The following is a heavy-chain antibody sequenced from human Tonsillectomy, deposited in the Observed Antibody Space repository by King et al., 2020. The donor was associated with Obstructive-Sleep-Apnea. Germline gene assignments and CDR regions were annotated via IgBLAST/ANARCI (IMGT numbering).Heavy chain of an antibody. Sequence: LQLQESGPGLVKPSETLSLTCTVSGDSISSTTYYWGWIRQPPGKGLEWIASIHYSGSSYYSPSLKSRVTISVDMSKNQFSLKLNSVTAADTAVYYCARILPAAAAYFDYWGQGTLVTVSS. J-gene: IGHJ4*02. CDR2: IHYSGSS. CDR3: ARILPAAAAYFDY. V-gene: IGHV4-39*07. CDR1: GDSISSTTYY. D-gene: IGHD2-2*01.